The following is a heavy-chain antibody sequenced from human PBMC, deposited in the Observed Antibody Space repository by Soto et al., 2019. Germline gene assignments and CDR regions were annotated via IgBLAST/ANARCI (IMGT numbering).Heavy chain of an antibody. Sequence: QVQLQESGPGLVKPSETLSLTCTVSGGSVSSGSYYWSWIRQPPGKGLEWIGYIYYSGSTNYNPSLKSRVTISVDTSKNQFSLKLSSVTAADTAVYYCAREVGDYGDHEGAFDIWGQGTMVTVSS. CDR3: AREVGDYGDHEGAFDI. D-gene: IGHD4-17*01. CDR2: IYYSGST. CDR1: GGSVSSGSYY. V-gene: IGHV4-61*01. J-gene: IGHJ3*02.